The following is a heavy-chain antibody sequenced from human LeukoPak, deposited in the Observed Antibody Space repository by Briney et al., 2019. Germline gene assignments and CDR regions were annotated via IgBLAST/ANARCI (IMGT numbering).Heavy chain of an antibody. CDR2: INHSGST. V-gene: IGHV4-34*01. D-gene: IGHD7-27*01. Sequence: SETLSLTCAVYGGSFSGYYWSWIRQPPGKGLEWIGEINHSGSTNYNPSLKSRVTISVDTSKNQFSLKLSSVTAADTAVYYCARSPNWVSYNWFDPWGQGTLVTVSS. CDR1: GGSFSGYY. CDR3: ARSPNWVSYNWFDP. J-gene: IGHJ5*02.